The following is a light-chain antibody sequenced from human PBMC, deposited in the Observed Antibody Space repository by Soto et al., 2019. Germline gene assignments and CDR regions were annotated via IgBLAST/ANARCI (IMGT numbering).Light chain of an antibody. J-gene: IGKJ1*01. CDR3: QQYNNWPPVT. CDR1: QSVSGN. V-gene: IGKV3-15*01. CDR2: GAS. Sequence: EIVLTQSPATLSLSPGERATLSCRARQSVSGNLAWYQQKPGQAPRLLIYGASTRATGIPARFSGSGSGTEFTLTISSLQSEDFAVYYCQQYNNWPPVTFGQGTKVDIK.